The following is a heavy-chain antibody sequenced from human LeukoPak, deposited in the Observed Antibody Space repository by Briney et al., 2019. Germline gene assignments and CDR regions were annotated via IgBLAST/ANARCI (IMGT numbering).Heavy chain of an antibody. D-gene: IGHD6-13*01. CDR1: GFPFSNTL. CDR2: IKSKTDGGTT. CDR3: TTGMPYSSGWYY. V-gene: IGHV3-15*01. Sequence: GGSLRLSCAASGFPFSNTLMSWVRQAPGKGLEWVGRIKSKTDGGTTDYAAPVKGRFTISRDDSKNTLYLQMNSLKTEDTAVYYCTTGMPYSSGWYYWGQGTLVTVSS. J-gene: IGHJ4*02.